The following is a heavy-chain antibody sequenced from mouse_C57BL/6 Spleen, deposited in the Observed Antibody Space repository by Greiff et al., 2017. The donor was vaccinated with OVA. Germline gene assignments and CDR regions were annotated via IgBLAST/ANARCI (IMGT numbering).Heavy chain of an antibody. D-gene: IGHD2-4*01. J-gene: IGHJ4*01. CDR2: IDPETGGT. V-gene: IGHV1-15*01. CDR3: QLRAYAMDY. CDR1: GYTFTDYE. Sequence: QVQLKESGAELVRPGASVTLSCKASGYTFTDYEMHWVKQTPVHGLEWIGAIDPETGGTAYNQKFKGKAILTADKSSSTAYMELRSLTSEDSAVYYCQLRAYAMDYWGQGTSVTVSS.